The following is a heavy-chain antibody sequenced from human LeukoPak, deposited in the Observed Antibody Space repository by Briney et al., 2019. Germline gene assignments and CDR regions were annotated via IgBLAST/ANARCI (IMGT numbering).Heavy chain of an antibody. CDR3: ARDRCSSTSCYDRAAFDI. V-gene: IGHV1-69*05. CDR1: GGTFSSYA. Sequence: ASVKVSCKASGGTFSSYAISWVRQAPGQGLKWMGGIIPIFGTANYAQKFQGRVTITTDESTSTAYMELSSLRSEDTAVYYCARDRCSSTSCYDRAAFDIWGQGTMVTASS. D-gene: IGHD2-2*01. J-gene: IGHJ3*02. CDR2: IIPIFGTA.